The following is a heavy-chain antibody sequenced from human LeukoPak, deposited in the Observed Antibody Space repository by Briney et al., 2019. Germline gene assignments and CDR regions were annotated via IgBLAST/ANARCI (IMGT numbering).Heavy chain of an antibody. CDR3: AKARRADYGDSYNWFDP. D-gene: IGHD4-17*01. Sequence: PGRSLRVSCAASGFTFDDYAMHWVRQAPGKGLEWVSGISWNSGSIGYADSVKGRFTISRDNAKNSLYLQMNSLRAEDTALYYCAKARRADYGDSYNWFDPWGQGTLVTVSS. CDR1: GFTFDDYA. CDR2: ISWNSGSI. V-gene: IGHV3-9*01. J-gene: IGHJ5*02.